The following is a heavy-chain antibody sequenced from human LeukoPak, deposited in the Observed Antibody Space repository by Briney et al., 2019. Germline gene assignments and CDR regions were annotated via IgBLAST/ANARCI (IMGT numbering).Heavy chain of an antibody. CDR3: AKDLYYYGSGSHAY. D-gene: IGHD3-10*01. Sequence: GGSLRLSCAASGFTFSSYAMSWVRQAPGKGLEWVSAISGSGGSTYYAHSVKGRFTISRDNSKNTLYLQMNSLRAEDTAVYYCAKDLYYYGSGSHAYWGQGTLVTVSS. CDR1: GFTFSSYA. J-gene: IGHJ4*02. V-gene: IGHV3-23*01. CDR2: ISGSGGST.